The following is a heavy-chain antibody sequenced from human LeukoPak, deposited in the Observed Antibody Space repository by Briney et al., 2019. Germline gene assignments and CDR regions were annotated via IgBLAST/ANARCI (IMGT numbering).Heavy chain of an antibody. CDR1: GFTFSSYA. V-gene: IGHV3-23*01. CDR2: ISGSGGNT. D-gene: IGHD3-10*01. CDR3: AKGLGPERISMVGDY. J-gene: IGHJ4*02. Sequence: GGSLRLSCAASGFTFSSYAMSWVRQAPGKGLEWVSAISGSGGNTYYADSVRGRFTISRDNSKNTLYLQMNSLRAEDTAVYYCAKGLGPERISMVGDYWGQGTLVTVSS.